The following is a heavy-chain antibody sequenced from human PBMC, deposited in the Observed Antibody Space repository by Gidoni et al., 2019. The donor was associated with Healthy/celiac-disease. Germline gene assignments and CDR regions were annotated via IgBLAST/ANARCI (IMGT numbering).Heavy chain of an antibody. Sequence: QVQLQQWGAGLLKHSETLSLTCAVYGGSFSGYYWSWIRQPPGKGLEWIGEINHSGSTNYNPSLKSRVTISVDTSKNQFSLKLSSVTAADTAVYYCARLVAPDYWGQGTLVTVSS. J-gene: IGHJ4*02. CDR2: INHSGST. V-gene: IGHV4-34*01. CDR3: ARLVAPDY. CDR1: GGSFSGYY. D-gene: IGHD5-12*01.